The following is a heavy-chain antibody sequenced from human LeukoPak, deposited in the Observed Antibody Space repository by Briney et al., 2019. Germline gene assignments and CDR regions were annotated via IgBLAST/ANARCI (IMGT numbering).Heavy chain of an antibody. J-gene: IGHJ6*03. CDR3: ARLTGTTPYYYYYMDV. CDR1: GYTFTGYY. V-gene: IGHV1-2*02. D-gene: IGHD1-20*01. CDR2: INPNSGGT. Sequence: ASVKVSCKASGYTFTGYYMHWVRQAPGQGLEWMGWINPNSGGTNYAQKFQGRVTITADKSTSTAYMELSSLRSEDTAVYYCARLTGTTPYYYYYMDVWGKGTTVTVSS.